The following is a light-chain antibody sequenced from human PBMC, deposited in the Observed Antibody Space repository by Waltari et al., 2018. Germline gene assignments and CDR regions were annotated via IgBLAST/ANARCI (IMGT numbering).Light chain of an antibody. J-gene: IGLJ3*02. Sequence: QLVLTQSPSASASLGASVKLTCTLSSGHSSHIIAWLQQRPEGGPRHLMKVNSDGSHYKGDDIPDRFSGSSSGAERYLTISSLQSEDEADYYCETGGHGTWVFGGGTKLTVL. V-gene: IGLV4-69*01. CDR3: ETGGHGTWV. CDR1: SGHSSHI. CDR2: VNSDGSH.